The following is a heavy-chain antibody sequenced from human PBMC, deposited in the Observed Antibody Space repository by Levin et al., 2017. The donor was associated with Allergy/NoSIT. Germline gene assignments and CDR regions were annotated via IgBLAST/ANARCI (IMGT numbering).Heavy chain of an antibody. J-gene: IGHJ3*02. V-gene: IGHV4-39*01. Sequence: SETLSLTCTVSGGSISSSSYYWGWIRQPPGKGLEWIGSIYYSGSTYYNPSLKSRVTISVDTSKNQFSLKLSSVTAADTAVYYCARLGAPLRYFDWSHDAFDIWGQGTMVTVSS. CDR2: IYYSGST. CDR3: ARLGAPLRYFDWSHDAFDI. D-gene: IGHD3-9*01. CDR1: GGSISSSSYY.